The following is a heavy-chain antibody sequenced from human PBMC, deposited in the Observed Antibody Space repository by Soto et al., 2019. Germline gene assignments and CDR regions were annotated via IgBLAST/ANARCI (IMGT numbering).Heavy chain of an antibody. CDR2: IIPILGIA. CDR1: GGTFSSYT. CDR3: ATSEMATITLDY. D-gene: IGHD5-12*01. V-gene: IGHV1-69*02. Sequence: QVQLVQSGAEVKKPGSSVKVSCKASGGTFSSYTISWVRQAPGQGLEWMGRIIPILGIANYAQKFQGRVTITSDKSTSTAYMELSSLRSEATAVYYCATSEMATITLDYWGQGTLVTVSS. J-gene: IGHJ4*02.